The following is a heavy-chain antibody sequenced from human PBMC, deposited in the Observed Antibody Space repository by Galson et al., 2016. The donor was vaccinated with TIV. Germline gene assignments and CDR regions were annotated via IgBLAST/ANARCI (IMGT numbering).Heavy chain of an antibody. D-gene: IGHD1-26*01. CDR3: ARGTEVGATAYWYFDL. J-gene: IGHJ2*01. V-gene: IGHV1-69*04. CDR1: GGTFSNYA. Sequence: SVKVSCKASGGTFSNYAISWVRQAPGQGLEWMGRIIPILGIANYAEKIQGRDTITADKSTSTAYMELSSLRSDDTAVYYCARGTEVGATAYWYFDLWGRGTLVTVSS. CDR2: IIPILGIA.